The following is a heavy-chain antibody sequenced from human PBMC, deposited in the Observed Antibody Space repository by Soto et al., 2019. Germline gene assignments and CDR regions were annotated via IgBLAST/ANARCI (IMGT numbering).Heavy chain of an antibody. V-gene: IGHV4-30-2*01. D-gene: IGHD2-2*01. CDR3: ERGDYQYSIDY. J-gene: IGHJ4*02. CDR2: IYRTGNT. Sequence: SETLSLTCTVSGDSMTSGDYSWSWIRQPPGKGLEWLGYIYRTGNTHYSPSLKSRVSISQDRSKNQFSLELTSVTAADTAVYYCERGDYQYSIDYWCQGNLLTVSS. CDR1: GDSMTSGDYS.